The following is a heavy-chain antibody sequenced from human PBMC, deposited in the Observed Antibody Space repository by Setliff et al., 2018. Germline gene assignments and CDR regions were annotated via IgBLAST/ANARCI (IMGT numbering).Heavy chain of an antibody. CDR2: IYPADSDT. J-gene: IGHJ5*01. Sequence: GESLKISCKASGYKFTSQWIAWVRQTPGRGLEWMGIIYPADSDTTYSPSFQGQVTISVDKSLSTAYLQWSSLKASDSGKYYCARRGYGGYIYGSFDSWGQGTLVTVSS. CDR1: GYKFTSQW. V-gene: IGHV5-51*01. CDR3: ARRGYGGYIYGSFDS. D-gene: IGHD5-18*01.